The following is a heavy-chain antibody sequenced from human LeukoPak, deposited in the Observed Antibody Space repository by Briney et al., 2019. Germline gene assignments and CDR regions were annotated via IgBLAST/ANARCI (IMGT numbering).Heavy chain of an antibody. V-gene: IGHV1-18*01. CDR2: ISTYNGNT. J-gene: IGHJ4*02. CDR1: GYTFTNYG. Sequence: ASVKVSCKASGYTFTNYGINWVRQAPGQGLEWMGWISTYNGNTNYAQKLQGRVTMTTDTSTSTAYMDLRSLRSDDTAVYYCARDSNSWYYFDYWGQGTLVTVSS. CDR3: ARDSNSWYYFDY. D-gene: IGHD6-13*01.